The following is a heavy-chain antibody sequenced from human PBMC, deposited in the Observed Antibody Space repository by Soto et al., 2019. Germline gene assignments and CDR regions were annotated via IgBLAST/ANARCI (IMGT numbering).Heavy chain of an antibody. D-gene: IGHD3-3*01. CDR3: AAGPRGTYYDFWSGLKYYYYYYGMDV. Sequence: SVKVSCKASGGTFSIYAISGVRQAPIQGLEWMGGIIPIFGTANYAQKFQGRVTITADKSTSTAYMELSSLRSEDTAVYYCAAGPRGTYYDFWSGLKYYYYYYGMDVWGQGTTVTVSS. CDR2: IIPIFGTA. CDR1: GGTFSIYA. J-gene: IGHJ6*02. V-gene: IGHV1-69*06.